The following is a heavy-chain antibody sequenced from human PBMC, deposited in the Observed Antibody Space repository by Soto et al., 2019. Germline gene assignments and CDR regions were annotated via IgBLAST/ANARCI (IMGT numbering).Heavy chain of an antibody. CDR1: GFTFSSYA. V-gene: IGHV3-23*01. CDR3: AKAPEAVYYYGMDV. J-gene: IGHJ6*02. Sequence: PGGSLRLSCAASGFTFSSYAMSWVRQAPGKGLEWVSAISGSGGSTYYADSVKGRFTISRDNSKNTLYLQMNSLRAEDTAVYYCAKAPEAVYYYGMDVWGQGTTVTVSS. D-gene: IGHD6-13*01. CDR2: ISGSGGST.